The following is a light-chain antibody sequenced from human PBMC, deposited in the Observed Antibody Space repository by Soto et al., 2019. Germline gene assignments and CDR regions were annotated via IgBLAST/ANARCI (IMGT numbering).Light chain of an antibody. CDR2: DAS. CDR3: QQYENVPIT. Sequence: DIRMTQPPSSLSASVGDRVTIPCRASQDIATNLNWYQQKPGKAPKLLIYDASGLATGVPSRFRGSGSGTDFTLTINSLQPEDIATYYCQQYENVPITFGQGTRLEIK. V-gene: IGKV1-33*01. CDR1: QDIATN. J-gene: IGKJ5*01.